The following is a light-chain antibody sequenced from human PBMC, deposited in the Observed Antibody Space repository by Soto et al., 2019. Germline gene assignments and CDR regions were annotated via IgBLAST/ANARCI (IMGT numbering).Light chain of an antibody. V-gene: IGKV1-5*03. Sequence: EIEVIQYPSTLSGSVGDRVTITCRASQTISSWLAWYQQKPGKAPKLLIYKASTLKSGVPSRFSGSGSGTEFTLTSISLQPDDLAAYYFQQYNAYSLTYRGGT. J-gene: IGKJ4*02. CDR2: KAS. CDR3: QQYNAYSLT. CDR1: QTISSW.